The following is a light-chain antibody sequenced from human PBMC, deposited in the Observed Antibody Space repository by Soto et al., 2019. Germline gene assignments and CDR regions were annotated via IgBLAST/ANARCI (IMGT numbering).Light chain of an antibody. CDR2: GAS. V-gene: IGKV3-20*01. CDR3: QQYGSSQT. CDR1: QSVSSSH. Sequence: ILLTQSPGTLSLSPGERATLPCRASQSVSSSHLAWYQQKPGQAPRLLISGASSRATGIPDRFTGSGSGTDFTLTISRLEPEDFAVYYCQQYGSSQTFGQGTKVDIK. J-gene: IGKJ1*01.